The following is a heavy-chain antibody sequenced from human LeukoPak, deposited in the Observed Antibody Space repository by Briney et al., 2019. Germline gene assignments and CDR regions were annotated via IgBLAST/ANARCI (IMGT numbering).Heavy chain of an antibody. J-gene: IGHJ3*02. Sequence: GGSLRLSCAASGFTVSSNYMIWVRQAPGEGLQWVSVTHSGGSAYYADSVKGRFTISRDNSKNTLFLQMNSLRAEDTAVYFCARGDNYYGSGSYAFDIWGQGTMVTVSS. CDR3: ARGDNYYGSGSYAFDI. CDR2: THSGGSA. CDR1: GFTVSSNY. V-gene: IGHV3-53*01. D-gene: IGHD3-10*01.